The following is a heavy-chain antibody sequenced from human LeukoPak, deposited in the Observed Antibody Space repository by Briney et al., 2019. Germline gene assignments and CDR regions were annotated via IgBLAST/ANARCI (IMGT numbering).Heavy chain of an antibody. D-gene: IGHD3-3*01. CDR3: ARDHRMIFGVVIPPYYFDY. J-gene: IGHJ4*02. CDR1: GFTFSSYS. CDR2: ISSSSSYI. Sequence: GGSPRLSCAASGFTFSSYSMTWVRQAPGKGLEWVSSISSSSSYIYYADSVKGRFTISRDNAKNSLYLQMNSLRAEDTAVYYCARDHRMIFGVVIPPYYFDYWGQGTLVTVSS. V-gene: IGHV3-21*01.